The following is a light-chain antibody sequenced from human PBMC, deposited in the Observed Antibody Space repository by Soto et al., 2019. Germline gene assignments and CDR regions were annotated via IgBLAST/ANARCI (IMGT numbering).Light chain of an antibody. V-gene: IGKV1-9*01. CDR3: QQVNGYPST. J-gene: IGKJ4*01. CDR1: QGISSY. CDR2: DAS. Sequence: IQFTQSPSSLSASVGDRVTITCRASQGISSYLGWYQQKPGKAPNLLIYDASTLHSGVPSRFSGGGSGTDFTLTISSLQPEDFATYYCQQVNGYPSTFGGGTKVDIK.